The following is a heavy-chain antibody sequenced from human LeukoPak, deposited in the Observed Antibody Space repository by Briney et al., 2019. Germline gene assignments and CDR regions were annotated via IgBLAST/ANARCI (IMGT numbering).Heavy chain of an antibody. J-gene: IGHJ3*02. CDR2: INPNSGGT. V-gene: IGHV1-2*02. CDR1: GYTFTGYY. D-gene: IGHD2-2*01. Sequence: ASVKVSCKASGYTFTGYYMHWVRQAPGQGLEWMGWINPNSGGTNYAQKFQGRVTMNRDTSISTAYMELSRLRSDDTAVYYCARDCSSTSSQGAFDIWGQGTMVTVSS. CDR3: ARDCSSTSSQGAFDI.